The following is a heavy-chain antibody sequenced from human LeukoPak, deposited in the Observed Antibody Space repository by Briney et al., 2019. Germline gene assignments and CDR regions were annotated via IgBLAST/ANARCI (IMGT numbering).Heavy chain of an antibody. D-gene: IGHD2-8*02. CDR1: EFTFTTYW. J-gene: IGHJ4*02. V-gene: IGHV3-7*05. Sequence: GGSLRLSCAASEFTFTTYWMNRVRQAPGRGLEWVANVNQDGREKYYVDSVKGRFTISRDNAKNSVYLQMNSLRAEDTAVYYCARGGGTGWLFAYWGQRTLVTVSS. CDR3: ARGGGTGWLFAY. CDR2: VNQDGREK.